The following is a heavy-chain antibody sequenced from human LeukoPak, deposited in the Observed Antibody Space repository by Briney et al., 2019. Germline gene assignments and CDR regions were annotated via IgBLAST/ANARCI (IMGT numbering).Heavy chain of an antibody. Sequence: GGSLRLSCAASGFTFSTYWMHWVRQDPGKGLVWVSRISSDASITSYANPVKGRFTISRDNSKNTLYLQMNSLRPEDTAVYYCAKVRVGTAHFDYWGRGTLVTVSS. V-gene: IGHV3-74*01. CDR3: AKVRVGTAHFDY. CDR1: GFTFSTYW. D-gene: IGHD2-15*01. CDR2: ISSDASIT. J-gene: IGHJ4*02.